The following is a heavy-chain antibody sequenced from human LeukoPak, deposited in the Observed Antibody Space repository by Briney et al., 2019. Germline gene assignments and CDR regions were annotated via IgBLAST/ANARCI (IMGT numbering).Heavy chain of an antibody. CDR3: ARESVRSSWLKGYNWFDP. CDR1: GGSFSGYY. CDR2: INHSGST. V-gene: IGHV4-34*01. D-gene: IGHD6-13*01. Sequence: PSETLSLTCAVYGGSFSGYYWSWIRQPPGKGLEWIGEINHSGSTNYNPSLKSRVTISVDTSKNQFSLKLSSVTAADTAVYCCARESVRSSWLKGYNWFDPWGQGTLVTVSS. J-gene: IGHJ5*02.